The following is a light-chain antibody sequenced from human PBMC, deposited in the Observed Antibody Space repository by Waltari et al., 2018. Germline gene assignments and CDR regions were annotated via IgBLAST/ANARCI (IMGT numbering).Light chain of an antibody. Sequence: QSALTQPASVSGSPGQSITISCPGTSSAVWSYNLFSWYQQHPGKGPKLMIYEVSKRPSGVSNRFSGSKSGNTASLTISGLQAEDEAEYYCCSYAGSKFYVFGTGTKVTVL. CDR2: EVS. CDR3: CSYAGSKFYV. V-gene: IGLV2-23*02. CDR1: SSAVWSYNL. J-gene: IGLJ1*01.